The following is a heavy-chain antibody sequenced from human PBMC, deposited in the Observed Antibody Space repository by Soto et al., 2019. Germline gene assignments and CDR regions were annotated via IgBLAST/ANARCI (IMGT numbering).Heavy chain of an antibody. Sequence: GESLKISCAASGFTFSSYAMSWVRQAPGKGLEWVSAISGSGGSTYYADSVKGRFTISRDNSKNRLYLQMNSLRAEDTAVYYCANRDAIVVVVAASGDYYMDVWGKGTTVTVSS. D-gene: IGHD2-15*01. J-gene: IGHJ6*03. CDR3: ANRDAIVVVVAASGDYYMDV. CDR2: ISGSGGST. CDR1: GFTFSSYA. V-gene: IGHV3-23*01.